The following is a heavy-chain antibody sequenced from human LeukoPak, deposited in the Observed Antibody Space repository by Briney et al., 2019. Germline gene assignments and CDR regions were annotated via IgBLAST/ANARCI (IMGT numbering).Heavy chain of an antibody. CDR2: IKSKTDGGTT. Sequence: GGSLRLSCAASGFTFSNAWMSWVRQAPGKGLEWVGRIKSKTDGGTTDYAAPVKGRFTISRDDSKNTLYLQMNSLKTEDTAVYYCTTDTNSGSYIWDAFDIWGQGTMVTVSS. CDR1: GFTFSNAW. V-gene: IGHV3-15*01. CDR3: TTDTNSGSYIWDAFDI. D-gene: IGHD1-26*01. J-gene: IGHJ3*02.